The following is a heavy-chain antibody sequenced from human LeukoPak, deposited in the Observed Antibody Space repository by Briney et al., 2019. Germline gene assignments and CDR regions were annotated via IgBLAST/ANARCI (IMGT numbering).Heavy chain of an antibody. CDR2: ISWNSGIV. J-gene: IGHJ3*02. V-gene: IGHV3-9*01. CDR1: GFTFNDYA. Sequence: GGSLRLSCAASGFTFNDYAMHWVRQAPGKGLEWVSHISWNSGIVGYADSVKGRFTISRDNAKDSLFLQMNSLRAEDTALYYCVKDKGYIGEDAFDIWGQGTMVTVSS. CDR3: VKDKGYIGEDAFDI. D-gene: IGHD3-10*01.